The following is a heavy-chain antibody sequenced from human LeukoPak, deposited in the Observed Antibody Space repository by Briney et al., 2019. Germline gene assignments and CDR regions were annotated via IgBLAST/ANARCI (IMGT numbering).Heavy chain of an antibody. V-gene: IGHV3-30*18. CDR2: ISYDGSNK. J-gene: IGHJ4*02. CDR1: GFTFSSYG. CDR3: AKERTAMVNYYFDY. Sequence: GGSLRLSCAASGFTFSSYGMHWVRQAPGKGLEGVAVISYDGSNKYYADSVKGRFTISRDNSKNTLYLQMNSLRAEDTAVYYCAKERTAMVNYYFDYWGQGTLVTVSS. D-gene: IGHD5-18*01.